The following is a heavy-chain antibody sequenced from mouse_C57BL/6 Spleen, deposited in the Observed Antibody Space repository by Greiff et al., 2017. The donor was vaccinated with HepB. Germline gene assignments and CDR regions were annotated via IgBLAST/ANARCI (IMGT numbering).Heavy chain of an antibody. V-gene: IGHV5-6*01. CDR2: ISSGGSYT. D-gene: IGHD3-2*02. CDR1: GFTFSSYG. CDR3: ARQRAAQATFDY. J-gene: IGHJ2*01. Sequence: EVQLVESGGDLVKPGGSLKLSCAASGFTFSSYGMSWVRQTPDKRLEWVATISSGGSYTYYPDSVKGRFTISRDNAKNTLYLQMSSLKSEDTAMYYCARQRAAQATFDYWGQGTTLTVSS.